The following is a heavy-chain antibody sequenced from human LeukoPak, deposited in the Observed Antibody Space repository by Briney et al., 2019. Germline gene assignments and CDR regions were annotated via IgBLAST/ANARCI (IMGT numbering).Heavy chain of an antibody. CDR2: ISPRGDIT. Sequence: GGSLRLSCAASRFTFSSYSMNWVRQAPGKGLEWVSGISPRGDITYYADSVKGRFTVSRDNFKNTLYLEVISLTAEDTAVYYCAKDDAWLQFGEWSQGTLVTVSS. CDR3: AKDDAWLQFGE. J-gene: IGHJ4*02. D-gene: IGHD3-10*01. CDR1: RFTFSSYS. V-gene: IGHV3-23*01.